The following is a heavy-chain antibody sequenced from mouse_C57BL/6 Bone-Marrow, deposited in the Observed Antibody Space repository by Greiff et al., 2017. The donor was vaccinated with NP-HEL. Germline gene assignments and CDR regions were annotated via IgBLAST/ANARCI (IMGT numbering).Heavy chain of an antibody. J-gene: IGHJ2*01. D-gene: IGHD1-1*01. CDR1: GFTFSSYA. CDR3: ARAQTTVVGYFDY. V-gene: IGHV5-4*01. Sequence: DVQLVESGGGLVKPGGSLKLSCAASGFTFSSYAMSWVRQTPEKRLEWVATISDGGSYTYYPDNVKGRFTISRDNAKNNLYLQMSHLKSEDTAMYYCARAQTTVVGYFDYWGQGTTLTVSS. CDR2: ISDGGSYT.